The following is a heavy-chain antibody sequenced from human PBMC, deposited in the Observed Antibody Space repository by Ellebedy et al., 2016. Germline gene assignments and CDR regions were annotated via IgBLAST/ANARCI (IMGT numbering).Heavy chain of an antibody. V-gene: IGHV3-21*06. Sequence: GGSLRLXCAASGFTFSSYWMSWVRQAPGKGLEWVATIVSSGREAYYADPLKGRFTISRDNAMNSVYLQLNSLSVEDTAVYYCTRDGSEWSRDYWGQGTLVTVSS. CDR1: GFTFSSYW. CDR3: TRDGSEWSRDY. D-gene: IGHD3-3*01. CDR2: IVSSGREA. J-gene: IGHJ4*02.